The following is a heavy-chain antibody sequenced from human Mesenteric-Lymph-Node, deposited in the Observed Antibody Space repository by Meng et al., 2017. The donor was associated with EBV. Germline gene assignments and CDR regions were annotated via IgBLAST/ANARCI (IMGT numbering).Heavy chain of an antibody. V-gene: IGHV3-21*01. Sequence: EGQLVESGGGLVKPGGSLRLSCAASGFPCSSYSMNWVRQAPGKGLEWVSSIFTSGNIYYADSVKGRFTISRDNAKNSLYLLMNNLRVEDTAVYYCTRALGDSTAYWGQGTLVTVSS. CDR1: GFPCSSYS. CDR2: IFTSGNI. D-gene: IGHD3-16*01. J-gene: IGHJ4*02. CDR3: TRALGDSTAY.